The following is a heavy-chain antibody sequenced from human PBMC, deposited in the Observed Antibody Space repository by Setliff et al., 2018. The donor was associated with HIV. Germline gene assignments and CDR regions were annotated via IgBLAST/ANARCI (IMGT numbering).Heavy chain of an antibody. CDR1: GFSVSSSY. D-gene: IGHD6-6*01. Sequence: GGSLRLSCAATGFSVSSSYLSWVRQAPGKGLEWVSITYSDDSPYYTDSVKGRFTISRDNSKDTLYLQMNSLRVEDTAVYYCANSPARPPFDCWGQGALVTVSS. J-gene: IGHJ4*02. V-gene: IGHV3-53*01. CDR3: ANSPARPPFDC. CDR2: TYSDDSP.